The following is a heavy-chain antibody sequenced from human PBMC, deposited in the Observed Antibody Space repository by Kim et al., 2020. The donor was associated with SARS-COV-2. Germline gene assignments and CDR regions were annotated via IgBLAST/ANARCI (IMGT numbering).Heavy chain of an antibody. D-gene: IGHD6-13*01. J-gene: IGHJ6*01. CDR1: GFTFSSYG. CDR3: AKGLNAASSSWYYYYGM. Sequence: GGSLRLSCAASGFTFSSYGMHWVRQSPGKGLEWVAVISYDGSNKYYADSVKGRFTISRDNSKNTLYLQMNSLRAEDTAVYYCAKGLNAASSSWYYYYGM. CDR2: ISYDGSNK. V-gene: IGHV3-30*18.